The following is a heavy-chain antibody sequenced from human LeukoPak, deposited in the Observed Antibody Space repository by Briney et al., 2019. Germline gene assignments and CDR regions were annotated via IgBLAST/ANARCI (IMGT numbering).Heavy chain of an antibody. CDR2: IYPGDSDT. CDR3: ARTYSSYDFWSDYFNWFDP. CDR1: GYSFTSYW. J-gene: IGHJ5*02. Sequence: GESLKISCKGSGYSFTSYWIGWVRQMPGKGLEWMGIIYPGDSDTRYSPSFQGQVTISADKSISTAYLQWSSLKASDTAMYYCARTYSSYDFWSDYFNWFDPWGQGTLVTVSS. D-gene: IGHD3-3*01. V-gene: IGHV5-51*01.